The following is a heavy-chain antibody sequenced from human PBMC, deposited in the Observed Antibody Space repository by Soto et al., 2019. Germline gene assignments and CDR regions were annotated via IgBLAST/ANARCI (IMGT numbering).Heavy chain of an antibody. V-gene: IGHV3-33*01. Sequence: PGGSVRLSXAASGFTFSSDGMHRVRQAPGKGLEWVAVIWYDGSNKYYADSVKGRFTISRDNSKNTLYLQMNSLRAEDTAVYYCARDRGIAARRGFDPWGQGTLVTVSS. CDR2: IWYDGSNK. CDR3: ARDRGIAARRGFDP. CDR1: GFTFSSDG. J-gene: IGHJ5*02. D-gene: IGHD6-6*01.